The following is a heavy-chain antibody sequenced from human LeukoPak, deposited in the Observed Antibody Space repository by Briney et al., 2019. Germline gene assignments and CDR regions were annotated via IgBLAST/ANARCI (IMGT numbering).Heavy chain of an antibody. CDR1: GFTFSSYS. CDR2: ISSSSSYI. CDR3: ARDLYYDYVWGTHNWFDP. V-gene: IGHV3-21*01. J-gene: IGHJ5*02. Sequence: PGGSLRLSCAASGFTFSSYSMNWVRQAPGKGLEWVSSISSSSSYIYYADSVKGRFTISRDNAKNSLYLQMNSLRAEDTAVYYCARDLYYDYVWGTHNWFDPWGQGTLVTVSS. D-gene: IGHD3-16*01.